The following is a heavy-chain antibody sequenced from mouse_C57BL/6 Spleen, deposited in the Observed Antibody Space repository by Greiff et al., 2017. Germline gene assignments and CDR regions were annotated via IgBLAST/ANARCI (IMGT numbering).Heavy chain of an antibody. CDR2: INPSNGGT. CDR3: ARSLYYYGGSYWYFEV. D-gene: IGHD1-1*01. Sequence: QVQLQQPGTELVKPGASVKLSCKASGYTFTSYWMHWVKQRPGQGLEWIGNINPSNGGTNYNEKFKSKATLTVDKSSSTAYMQLSSLTSEDSAVYYCARSLYYYGGSYWYFEVWGTGTTVTVSS. V-gene: IGHV1-53*01. CDR1: GYTFTSYW. J-gene: IGHJ1*03.